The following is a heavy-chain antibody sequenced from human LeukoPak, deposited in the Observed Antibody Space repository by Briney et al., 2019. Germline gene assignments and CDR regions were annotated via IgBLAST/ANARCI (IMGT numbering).Heavy chain of an antibody. J-gene: IGHJ4*02. CDR2: INNDGSIT. Sequence: PGGSLRLSCAASGFIFRNYYMHWVRHGPGKGLMWVSRINNDGSITMYADSVKGRFTISRDNAKNTLYLQMSSLRAEDTAVYYCARVAVTGTFRFDSWGQGTLVSVSS. D-gene: IGHD6-19*01. CDR1: GFIFRNYY. CDR3: ARVAVTGTFRFDS. V-gene: IGHV3-74*03.